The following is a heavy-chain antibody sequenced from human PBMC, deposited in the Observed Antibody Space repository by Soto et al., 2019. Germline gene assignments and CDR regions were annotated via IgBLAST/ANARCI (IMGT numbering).Heavy chain of an antibody. CDR3: ARGIIAAAGVDY. Sequence: GGSLRLSCAASGFTFSSYGMHWVRQAPGKGLEWVAVIWYDGSNKYYADSVKGRFTISRDNSKNTLYLQMNSLRAEDTAVYYCARGIIAAAGVDYWGQGTLVTVSS. CDR1: GFTFSSYG. J-gene: IGHJ4*02. V-gene: IGHV3-33*01. CDR2: IWYDGSNK. D-gene: IGHD6-13*01.